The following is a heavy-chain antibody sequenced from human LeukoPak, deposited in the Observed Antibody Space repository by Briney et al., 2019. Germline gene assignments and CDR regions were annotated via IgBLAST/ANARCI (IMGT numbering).Heavy chain of an antibody. CDR2: IYYSGST. D-gene: IGHD3-16*02. V-gene: IGHV4-30-4*08. CDR3: ARYVWGSYPTFEDY. CDR1: GGSISSGDYY. J-gene: IGHJ4*02. Sequence: KSSQTLSLTCTVSGGSISSGDYYWSWIRQPPGKGLEWIGYIYYSGSTNYNPSLKSRVTISVDTSRNQFSLKLSSVTAADTAVYYCARYVWGSYPTFEDYWGQGTLVTVSS.